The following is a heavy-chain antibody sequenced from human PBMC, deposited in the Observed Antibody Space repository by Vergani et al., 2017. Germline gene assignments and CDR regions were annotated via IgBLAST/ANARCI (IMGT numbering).Heavy chain of an antibody. V-gene: IGHV1-46*01. CDR2: INPSGGST. J-gene: IGHJ6*02. Sequence: QVQLVQSGAEVKKPGASVKVSCKASGYTFTSYYMHWVRQAPGQGLEWMGIINPSGGSTSYAQKFQGRVTMTRDTSTSTVYMELSSLRSEDTAVYYCARERVGGYSYGYDYYYGMDVWGQGTTVTVSS. CDR1: GYTFTSYY. D-gene: IGHD5-18*01. CDR3: ARERVGGYSYGYDYYYGMDV.